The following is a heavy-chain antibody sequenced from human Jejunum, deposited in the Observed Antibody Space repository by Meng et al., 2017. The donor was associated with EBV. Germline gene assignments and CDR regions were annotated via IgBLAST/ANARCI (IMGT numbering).Heavy chain of an antibody. CDR2: IHHSGRT. CDR3: ASVGYYDSSGYFTDY. Sequence: QAQVEESGPGLVKPSGTLSLTCAVSGGSITSTNWWSWVRQPPGKGLEWIGEIHHSGRTNYNPSLKSRVTISVDKSKNQFSLELSSVTAADTAVYFCASVGYYDSSGYFTDYWGQGTLVTVSS. J-gene: IGHJ4*02. V-gene: IGHV4-4*02. CDR1: GGSITSTNW. D-gene: IGHD3-22*01.